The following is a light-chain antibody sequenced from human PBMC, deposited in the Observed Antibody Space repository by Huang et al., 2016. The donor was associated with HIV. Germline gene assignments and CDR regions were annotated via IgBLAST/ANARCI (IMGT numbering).Light chain of an antibody. CDR3: QQYGSSTWT. CDR1: QSVSSSY. J-gene: IGKJ1*01. CDR2: GAS. V-gene: IGKV3-20*01. Sequence: PGERATLSCRASQSVSSSYLAWYQQKPGQAPRLLIYGASSRATGIPDRFSGSGSGTDFTLTISRLEPEDFAVYYCQQYGSSTWTFGQGTKVEIK.